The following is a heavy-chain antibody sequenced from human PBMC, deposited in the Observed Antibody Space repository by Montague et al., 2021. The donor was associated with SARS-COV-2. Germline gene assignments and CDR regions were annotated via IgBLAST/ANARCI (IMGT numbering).Heavy chain of an antibody. CDR1: GFPFSSYA. J-gene: IGHJ4*02. CDR2: ISYDGSNK. CDR3: ARGDYDILTGPFDY. D-gene: IGHD3-9*01. V-gene: IGHV3-30*04. Sequence: SRRLSCAASGFPFSSYAMHWVRQAPGKGLEWVAAISYDGSNKYYADSVKGRFTNPRDNSKNTLYVQMNSLRAEDTAVYYCARGDYDILTGPFDYWGQGTLVTVSS.